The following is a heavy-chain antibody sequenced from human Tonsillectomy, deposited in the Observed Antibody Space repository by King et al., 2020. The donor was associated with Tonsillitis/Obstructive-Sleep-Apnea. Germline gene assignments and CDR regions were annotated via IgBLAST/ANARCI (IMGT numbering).Heavy chain of an antibody. D-gene: IGHD2-2*02. CDR3: AKVARYCSSTSCYISYYYYMDV. CDR2: ISGDGGST. CDR1: GFTFDDYA. V-gene: IGHV3-43*02. J-gene: IGHJ6*03. Sequence: VQLVESGGGVVQPGGSLRLSSAASGFTFDDYAMHWVRQAPGKGLEWVSLISGDGGSTYCADSVKGRFTISRDNSKNSLYLQMNSLRTEDTALYYCAKVARYCSSTSCYISYYYYMDVWGKGTTVTVSS.